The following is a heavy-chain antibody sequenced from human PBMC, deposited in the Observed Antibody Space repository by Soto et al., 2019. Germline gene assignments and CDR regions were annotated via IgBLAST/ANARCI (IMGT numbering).Heavy chain of an antibody. J-gene: IGHJ4*02. D-gene: IGHD5-12*01. V-gene: IGHV4-59*01. CDR3: AGGTDGKKVAY. CDR1: GGPISSYY. Sequence: PSETLSLTCAVSGGPISSYYWSWIRQPPGKGLEWIGYIYYSGSTNYNPSLKSRVTISVDMSKNHFSLKLSSVTAADTAVYYCAGGTDGKKVAYWGQGTLVTVSS. CDR2: IYYSGST.